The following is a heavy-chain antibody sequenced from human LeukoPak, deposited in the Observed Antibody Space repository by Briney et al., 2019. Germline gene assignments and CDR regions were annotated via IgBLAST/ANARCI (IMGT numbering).Heavy chain of an antibody. CDR2: IYYSGST. Sequence: SETLSLTCTVSGGSISSSIYYWGWIRQPPGKGLEWIGSIYYSGSTYYNPSLKSRVTISVDTSKNQFSLKLSSVTAADTAVYYCARGYSSSSVWFDPWGQGTLVTVSS. CDR1: GGSISSSIYY. J-gene: IGHJ5*02. V-gene: IGHV4-39*07. CDR3: ARGYSSSSVWFDP. D-gene: IGHD6-6*01.